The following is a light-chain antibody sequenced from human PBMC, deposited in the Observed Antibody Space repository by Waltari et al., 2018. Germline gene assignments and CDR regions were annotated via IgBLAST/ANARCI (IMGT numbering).Light chain of an antibody. CDR2: VDR. CDR3: QVWDSITVV. V-gene: IGLV3-21*02. Sequence: SYILTQPHSVSVAPGQTDRVTCGGNNIGTKSVHWYQQNPGQAPVPVVSVDRDRPSGIPERFSGSTSGNTATLTISRVEVEDEADYYCQVWDSITVVFGGGTKLIVL. J-gene: IGLJ2*01. CDR1: NIGTKS.